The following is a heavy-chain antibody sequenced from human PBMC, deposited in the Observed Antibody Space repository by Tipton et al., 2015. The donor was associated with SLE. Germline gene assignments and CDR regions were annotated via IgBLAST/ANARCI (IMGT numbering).Heavy chain of an antibody. CDR1: GFTFSSYE. CDR2: ISDSGSAK. CDR3: AKALTVAGTEVYFDY. Sequence: SLRLSCAASGFTFSSYEMNWVRQAPGKGLEWVSYISDSGSAKYYPDSVKGRFTISRDNAKNSLFLQMNSLRAEDTAVYYCAKALTVAGTEVYFDYWGQGTLVTVSS. V-gene: IGHV3-48*03. D-gene: IGHD6-19*01. J-gene: IGHJ4*02.